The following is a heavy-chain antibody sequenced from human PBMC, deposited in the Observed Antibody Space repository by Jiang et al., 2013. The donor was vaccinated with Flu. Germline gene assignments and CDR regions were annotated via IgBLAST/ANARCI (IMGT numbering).Heavy chain of an antibody. D-gene: IGHD2-21*02. V-gene: IGHV1-2*02. CDR3: ARETAMLGFYYGLDV. CDR2: INPNSGGT. Sequence: SGAEVKKPGASVKVSCKASGYTFTGFFMHWVRQAPGQGLEWLGWINPNSGGTNYAQKFQDRVTMTRDTSISTAYMELNRLRSDDTAVYYCARETAMLGFYYGLDVWGQGTTVTVSS. J-gene: IGHJ6*02. CDR1: GYTFTGFF.